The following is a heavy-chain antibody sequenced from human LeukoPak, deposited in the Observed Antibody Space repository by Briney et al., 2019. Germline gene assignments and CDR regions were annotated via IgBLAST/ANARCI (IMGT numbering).Heavy chain of an antibody. CDR1: GYSFTSYW. J-gene: IGHJ2*01. D-gene: IGHD3-10*01. CDR3: ARGDPYGSGSLRYWYFDL. Sequence: GESLKISCKGSGYSFTSYWIGWVRQMPGKGLEWMGIIYPGDSDTRYSPSFQGQVTISADKSISTAYLQWSSLKASDTAMYYCARGDPYGSGSLRYWYFDLWGRGTLVTVSS. CDR2: IYPGDSDT. V-gene: IGHV5-51*01.